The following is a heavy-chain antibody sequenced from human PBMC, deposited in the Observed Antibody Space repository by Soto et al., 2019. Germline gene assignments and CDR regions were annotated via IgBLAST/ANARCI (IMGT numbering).Heavy chain of an antibody. D-gene: IGHD2-21*01. CDR2: IYHSGST. V-gene: IGHV4-4*09. J-gene: IGHJ4*02. Sequence: SETLSLTCTVSGGSIPSYSWSWIRQPPGKGLEWIGYIYHSGSTYYNPSLKSRVTISEDTSKNQFSLKLSSVTAADTAVYYCARRYGGASDYWGQGTLVTVSS. CDR1: GGSIPSYS. CDR3: ARRYGGASDY.